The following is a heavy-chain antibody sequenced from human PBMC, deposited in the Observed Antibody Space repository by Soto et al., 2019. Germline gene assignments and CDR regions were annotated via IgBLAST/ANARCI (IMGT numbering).Heavy chain of an antibody. CDR2: MNPNSGNT. D-gene: IGHD2-2*02. CDR1: GYTFTRYD. Sequence: ASVKVSCKASGYTFTRYDINWVRQATGQGLEWMGWMNPNSGNTGYAQKFQGRVTMTRNTSISTAYMELSSLRSEDTAVYYCARGGYCSSTSCYMDGMDVWGQGTRVTVSS. J-gene: IGHJ6*01. V-gene: IGHV1-8*01. CDR3: ARGGYCSSTSCYMDGMDV.